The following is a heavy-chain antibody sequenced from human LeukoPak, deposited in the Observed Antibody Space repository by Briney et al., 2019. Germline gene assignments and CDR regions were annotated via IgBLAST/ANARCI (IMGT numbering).Heavy chain of an antibody. D-gene: IGHD5-24*01. CDR2: ISSSSSYI. CDR1: GFTFSSYS. CDR3: ARDGDGYNVFDY. J-gene: IGHJ4*02. Sequence: GGSLRLSCAASGFTFSSYSMNWVRQAPGKGLEWVSSISSSSSYIYYADSVKGRFAISRDNAKNSLYLQMNSLRAEDTAVYYCARDGDGYNVFDYWGQGTLVTVSS. V-gene: IGHV3-21*01.